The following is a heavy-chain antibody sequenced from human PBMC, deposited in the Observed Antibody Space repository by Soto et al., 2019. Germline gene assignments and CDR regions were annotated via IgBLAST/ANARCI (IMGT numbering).Heavy chain of an antibody. D-gene: IGHD6-6*01. J-gene: IGHJ5*02. CDR1: GFTFSSYA. CDR2: ISGSGGST. CDR3: AKDGEYSSYVAWFDP. V-gene: IGHV3-23*01. Sequence: PGRSLRLSCAASGFTFSSYAMSWVRQAPGKGLEWVSAISGSGGSTYYADSVKGRFTISRDNSKNTLYLQMNSLRAEDTAVYYCAKDGEYSSYVAWFDPWGQGTLVTVSS.